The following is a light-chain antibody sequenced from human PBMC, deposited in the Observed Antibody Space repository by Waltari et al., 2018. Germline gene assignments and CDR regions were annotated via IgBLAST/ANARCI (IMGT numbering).Light chain of an antibody. CDR3: SSYTSSSTL. Sequence: QSALPQPASVSGSPGQSITISCTGTSSDAGGYNYVSWYQQHPGKAPKLMIYEVSNRPSGVSNRFSGSKSGNTASLTISGLQAEDEADYYCSSYTSSSTLFGGGTKLTVL. CDR1: SSDAGGYNY. CDR2: EVS. J-gene: IGLJ2*01. V-gene: IGLV2-14*01.